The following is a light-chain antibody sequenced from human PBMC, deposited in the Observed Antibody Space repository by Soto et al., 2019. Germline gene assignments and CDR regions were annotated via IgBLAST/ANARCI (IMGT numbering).Light chain of an antibody. CDR2: SVS. V-gene: IGLV2-11*01. CDR3: CSYAGSYTYV. Sequence: QSALTQPRSVSGFPGQSVTISCTGTSSDVGGHDYVSWYQQYPGKAPKLLLSSVSRRPSGVPDRFSGSKSGNTASLTISGLQAEDEADYYCCSYAGSYTYVFGTGTKVTVL. J-gene: IGLJ1*01. CDR1: SSDVGGHDY.